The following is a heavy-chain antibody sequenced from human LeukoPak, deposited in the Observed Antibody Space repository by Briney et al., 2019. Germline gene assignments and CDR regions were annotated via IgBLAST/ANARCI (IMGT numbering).Heavy chain of an antibody. D-gene: IGHD4-17*01. CDR3: ARGLGSTVTYWYFDL. V-gene: IGHV4-34*01. Sequence: PSETLSLTCAVYGGSFSGYYWSWIRQPPGKGLEWIGEINHSGSTNYNPSLKSRVTISVDTSKNQFSLKLSSVTAADTAVYYCARGLGSTVTYWYFDLWGRGTLVTVSS. CDR2: INHSGST. CDR1: GGSFSGYY. J-gene: IGHJ2*01.